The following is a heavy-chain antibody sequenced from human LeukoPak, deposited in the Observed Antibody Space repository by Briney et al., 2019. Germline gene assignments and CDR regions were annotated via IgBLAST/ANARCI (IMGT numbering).Heavy chain of an antibody. CDR1: RFTFSSYA. Sequence: PGGSLRLSCTASRFTFSSYAMSWVRQAPGKGLEWVSAISGGGGGTYYADSVKGRFTISRDISKNSLYLQMNSLRAEDTAVYYCVKDHISLSRYWGQGTLVTVSS. CDR3: VKDHISLSRY. CDR2: ISGGGGGT. D-gene: IGHD2-21*01. V-gene: IGHV3-23*01. J-gene: IGHJ4*02.